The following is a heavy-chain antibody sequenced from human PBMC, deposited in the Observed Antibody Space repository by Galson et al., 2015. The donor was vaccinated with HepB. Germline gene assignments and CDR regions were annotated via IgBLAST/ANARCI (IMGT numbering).Heavy chain of an antibody. Sequence: CAISGDSVSSNSAAWNWIRQSPSRGLEWLGRTYYRSKWYTEYAVSVKSRITINPDTSKNQIYLQLNSATPEDTAVYFCARARGYMDVWGRGTTVTVSS. CDR1: GDSVSSNSAA. CDR2: TYYRSKWYT. CDR3: ARARGYMDV. J-gene: IGHJ6*03. V-gene: IGHV6-1*01.